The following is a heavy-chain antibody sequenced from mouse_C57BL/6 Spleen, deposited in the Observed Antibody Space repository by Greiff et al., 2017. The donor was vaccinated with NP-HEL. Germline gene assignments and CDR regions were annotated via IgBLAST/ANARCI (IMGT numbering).Heavy chain of an antibody. CDR3: ARSRDYYGSSPYWYFDV. Sequence: VKLQESGPELVKPGASVKLSCKASGYTFTSYDINWVKQRPGQGLEWIGWIYPRDGSTKYNEKFKGKATLTVDTSSSTAYMELHSLTSEDSAVYFCARSRDYYGSSPYWYFDVWGTGTTVTVSS. J-gene: IGHJ1*03. V-gene: IGHV1-85*01. CDR1: GYTFTSYD. CDR2: IYPRDGST. D-gene: IGHD1-1*01.